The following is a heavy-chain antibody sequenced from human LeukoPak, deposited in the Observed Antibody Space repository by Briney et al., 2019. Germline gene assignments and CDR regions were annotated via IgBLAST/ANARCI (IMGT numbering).Heavy chain of an antibody. J-gene: IGHJ5*02. V-gene: IGHV4-61*02. Sequence: SETLSLTCTVSGASISSGTYYWSWIRQPAGKGLEWIGRIDTSGSTSYNPSLKSRVTISVDTSKNQFSLKLSSVTAADTALYSCATDGTGRWFDPWGQGTLVTVSS. D-gene: IGHD1-14*01. CDR3: ATDGTGRWFDP. CDR2: IDTSGST. CDR1: GASISSGTYY.